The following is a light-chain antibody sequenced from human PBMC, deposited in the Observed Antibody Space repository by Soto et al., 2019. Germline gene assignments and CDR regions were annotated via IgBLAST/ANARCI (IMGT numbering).Light chain of an antibody. J-gene: IGKJ2*01. CDR1: QSISTY. CDR2: ATS. Sequence: DVQMTQSPSSLSASIGDRVTITCRASQSISTYLNWYQHKPGKAPKLLIYATSNLQSGVPSRFSGSGSGTYFSLTISSLQPEDFATYYCQQTYITPPYTFGQGTKLEI. V-gene: IGKV1-39*01. CDR3: QQTYITPPYT.